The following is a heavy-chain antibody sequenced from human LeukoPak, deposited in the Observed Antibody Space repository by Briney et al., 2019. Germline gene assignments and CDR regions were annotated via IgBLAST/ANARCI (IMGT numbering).Heavy chain of an antibody. V-gene: IGHV4-4*09. Sequence: SATLPLTPTASGGSIISYYWSWIRQPPGKGLEWIGYIYTSGSTNYNPSLKSRVTISVDTSKNQFSLKLSSVTAADTAVYYCARMNFRSVDPWGQGTLVTVSS. CDR2: IYTSGST. CDR1: GGSIISYY. D-gene: IGHD1-7*01. J-gene: IGHJ5*02. CDR3: ARMNFRSVDP.